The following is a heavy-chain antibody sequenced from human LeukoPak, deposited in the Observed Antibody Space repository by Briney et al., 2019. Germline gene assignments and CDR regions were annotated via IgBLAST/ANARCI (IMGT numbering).Heavy chain of an antibody. CDR3: AKDEAHSGSYYEPDAFDI. CDR2: ISGDAVTS. Sequence: AGGSLRLSCAASGFTFKNYAMNWVRQSPGQGLEWVSTISGDAVTSWYADSVKGRFTVSRDNSKNIVFLQMNSLRAEDTAVYYCAKDEAHSGSYYEPDAFDIWGQGTMVTVSS. CDR1: GFTFKNYA. J-gene: IGHJ3*02. V-gene: IGHV3-23*01. D-gene: IGHD1-26*01.